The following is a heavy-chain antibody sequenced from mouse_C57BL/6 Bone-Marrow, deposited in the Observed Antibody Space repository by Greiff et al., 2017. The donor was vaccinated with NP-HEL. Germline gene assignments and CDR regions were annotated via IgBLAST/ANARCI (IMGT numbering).Heavy chain of an antibody. CDR2: IDPSDSYT. V-gene: IGHV1-69*01. CDR1: GYTFTSSW. D-gene: IGHD4-1*01. J-gene: IGHJ2*01. CDR3: ARAGTGY. Sequence: QVQLQQPGAELVMPGASVKLSCKASGYTFTSSWMHWVKQRPGQGLEWIGEIDPSDSYTNYNQKFKGKSTLTVDTSSSTAYMQLSRLTSEDSAVYYCARAGTGYWGQGTTLTVSS.